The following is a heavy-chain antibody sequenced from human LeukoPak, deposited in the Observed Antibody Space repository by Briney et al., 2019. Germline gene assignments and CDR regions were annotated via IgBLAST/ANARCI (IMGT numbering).Heavy chain of an antibody. V-gene: IGHV4-61*02. J-gene: IGHJ6*03. CDR2: IYTSGST. D-gene: IGHD6-6*01. Sequence: PSQTLSLTCTVSGGSISSGSYYWSWIRQPAGKGLEWIGRIYTSGSTNYNPSLKSRVTISVDTSKNQFSLKLSSVTAADTAVYYCARGRNSSSSDYYYYYMDVWGKGTTVTVSS. CDR1: GGSISSGSYY. CDR3: ARGRNSSSSDYYYYYMDV.